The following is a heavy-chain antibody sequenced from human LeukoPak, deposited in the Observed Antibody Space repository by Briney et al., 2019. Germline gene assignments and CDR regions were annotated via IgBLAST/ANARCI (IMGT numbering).Heavy chain of an antibody. Sequence: VASVKVSCKASGFTFTSSAVQWVRQARGQRLEWIGWIVVGSGNTNYAQKFQERVTITRDMLTSTAYMELSSLRSEDTAVYYCAADPPLLYYYDSSGSTWGQGTLVTVSS. CDR1: GFTFTSSA. J-gene: IGHJ5*02. D-gene: IGHD3-22*01. V-gene: IGHV1-58*01. CDR3: AADPPLLYYYDSSGST. CDR2: IVVGSGNT.